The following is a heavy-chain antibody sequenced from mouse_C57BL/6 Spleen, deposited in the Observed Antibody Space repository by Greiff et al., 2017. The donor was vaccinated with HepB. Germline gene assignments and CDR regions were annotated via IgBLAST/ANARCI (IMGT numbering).Heavy chain of an antibody. D-gene: IGHD1-1*01. V-gene: IGHV5-17*01. Sequence: EVQLVESGGGLVKPGGSLKLSCAASGFTFSDYGMHWVRQAPEKGLEWVAYISSGSSTIYYADTVKGRFTISRDNAKNTLFLQMTSLRSEDTAMYYCARLDTTVVATRAMDYWGQGTSVTVSS. CDR1: GFTFSDYG. CDR2: ISSGSSTI. CDR3: ARLDTTVVATRAMDY. J-gene: IGHJ4*01.